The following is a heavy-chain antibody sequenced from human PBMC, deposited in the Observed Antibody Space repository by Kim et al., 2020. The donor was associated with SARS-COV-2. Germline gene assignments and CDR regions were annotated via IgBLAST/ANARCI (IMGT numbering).Heavy chain of an antibody. CDR2: IHSGASNT. Sequence: GGSLRLSCAASGFTFSSYAMNWVRQAPGRGLEWVSVIHSGASNTNYADSVKGRFTISRDDSKNTLYLQMNSLRAEDTAVYYCAKFGPTWGYFDYWGQGTLVTVSS. V-gene: IGHV3-23*03. D-gene: IGHD3-16*01. CDR3: AKFGPTWGYFDY. J-gene: IGHJ4*02. CDR1: GFTFSSYA.